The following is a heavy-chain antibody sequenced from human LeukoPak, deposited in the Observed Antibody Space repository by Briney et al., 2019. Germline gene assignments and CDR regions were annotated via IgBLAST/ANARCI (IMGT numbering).Heavy chain of an antibody. CDR3: ARGLYNWFDP. Sequence: SGGSLRLSCAASGFTVSSNYMNWVRQAPGKGLEWVSVIYSGGSTYSADSVKGRFIISRDNSKNTLYLQMNSLRAEDTAVYYCARGLYNWFDPWGQGTLVTVSS. CDR1: GFTVSSNY. J-gene: IGHJ5*02. CDR2: IYSGGST. V-gene: IGHV3-66*01.